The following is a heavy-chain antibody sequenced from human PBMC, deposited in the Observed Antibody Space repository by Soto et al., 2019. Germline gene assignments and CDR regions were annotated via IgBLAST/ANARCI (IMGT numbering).Heavy chain of an antibody. CDR1: GYTDNTYG. D-gene: IGHD4-17*01. Sequence: QVQLVQSGTEVKKPGASVKVSCKASGYTDNTYGITWVRQAPGQGLEWMGWISAYNGNTNYAQKFQGRVTMTADTSTSTGYMELRSLTSDDTAVYYYATVNPYYYFDLWGRGTLVTVSS. CDR3: ATVNPYYYFDL. CDR2: ISAYNGNT. V-gene: IGHV1-18*01. J-gene: IGHJ2*01.